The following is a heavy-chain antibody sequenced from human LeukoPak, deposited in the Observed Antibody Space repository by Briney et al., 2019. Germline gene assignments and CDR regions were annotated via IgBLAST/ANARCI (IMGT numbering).Heavy chain of an antibody. CDR2: IYYSGST. D-gene: IGHD6-6*01. Sequence: SETLSLTCTVSGGSISSYYWSWIRQPPGKGLEWIGYIYYSGSTNYNPSLRSRVTISVDTSKNQFSLKLSSVTAADTAVYYCARDSSIAARPGAFDIWGQGTMVTVSS. J-gene: IGHJ3*02. V-gene: IGHV4-59*01. CDR1: GGSISSYY. CDR3: ARDSSIAARPGAFDI.